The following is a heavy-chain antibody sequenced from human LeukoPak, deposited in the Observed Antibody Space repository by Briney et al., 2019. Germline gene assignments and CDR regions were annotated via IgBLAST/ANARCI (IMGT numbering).Heavy chain of an antibody. CDR1: GGSINSGGSC. CDR3: ARDNGDYRSIYYYMDV. Sequence: SETLSLTCTVSGGSINSGGSCWSWIRQHPGKGLEWIGCIYYSWSSYYNPSLKSRVTLSLDTSKNQFSLKLSSVTAADTAVYYCARDNGDYRSIYYYMDVWGKGTTVTVSS. J-gene: IGHJ6*03. CDR2: IYYSWSS. V-gene: IGHV4-31*03. D-gene: IGHD4-11*01.